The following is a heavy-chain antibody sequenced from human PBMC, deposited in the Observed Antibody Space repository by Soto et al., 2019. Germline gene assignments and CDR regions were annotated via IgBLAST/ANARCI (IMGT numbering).Heavy chain of an antibody. Sequence: SETLSLTCAVYGGSFSGYYWSWIRQPPGEGLEWIGEINHSGSTNYNPSLKSRVTISVDTSKNQFSLKLSSVTAADTAVYYCARRAARSGDNWFEPWGQGTLVTVS. CDR3: ARRAARSGDNWFEP. CDR2: INHSGST. D-gene: IGHD6-6*01. J-gene: IGHJ5*02. V-gene: IGHV4-34*01. CDR1: GGSFSGYY.